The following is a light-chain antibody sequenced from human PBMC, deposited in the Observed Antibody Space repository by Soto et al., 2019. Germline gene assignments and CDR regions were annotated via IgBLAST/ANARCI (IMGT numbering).Light chain of an antibody. CDR2: GNN. J-gene: IGLJ3*02. CDR3: LSYDSSLGVV. CDR1: SSNIGAGYE. V-gene: IGLV1-40*01. Sequence: QSVLTQPPSVSGAPGQRVTISCTGSSSNIGAGYEVHWYQQLPGTAPKLLIYGNNNRPSGVPGRISGSKSGTSVSLAITGLRAEDEADYYCLSYDSSLGVVFGGGTKVTVL.